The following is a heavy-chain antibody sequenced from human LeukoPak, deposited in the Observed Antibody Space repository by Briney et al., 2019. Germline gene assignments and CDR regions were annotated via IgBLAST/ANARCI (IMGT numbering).Heavy chain of an antibody. J-gene: IGHJ6*04. CDR1: VFTLSNAW. Sequence: GGSLRLSRAASVFTLSNAWISCVRDALGKGLEWVGRIKSKTDGGTTDYAAPVKGRFTISRDDSKDTLYLQMNSLKTEDTAVYYCTTVSSWYGGDYYYGMDVWGKGTTVTVSS. V-gene: IGHV3-15*01. D-gene: IGHD6-13*01. CDR2: IKSKTDGGTT. CDR3: TTVSSWYGGDYYYGMDV.